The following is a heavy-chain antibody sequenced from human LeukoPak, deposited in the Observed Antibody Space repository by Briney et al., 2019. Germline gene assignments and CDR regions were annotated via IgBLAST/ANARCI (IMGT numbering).Heavy chain of an antibody. CDR2: IYHSGST. CDR3: ARDDYVPHLFDY. CDR1: GGSIFADY. Sequence: ASETLSLTCSVSGGSIFADYWGWIRQPPGKGLEWIGSIYHSGSTYYNPSLKSRVTISVDTSKNQFSLKLSSVTAADTAVYYCARDDYVPHLFDYWGQGTLVTVSS. V-gene: IGHV4-38-2*02. J-gene: IGHJ4*02. D-gene: IGHD4-17*01.